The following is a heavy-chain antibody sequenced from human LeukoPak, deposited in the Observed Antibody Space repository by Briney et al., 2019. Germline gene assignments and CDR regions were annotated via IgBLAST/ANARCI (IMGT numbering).Heavy chain of an antibody. J-gene: IGHJ4*02. D-gene: IGHD6-13*01. CDR1: GGSIRSGDFY. CDR2: IYYSGST. V-gene: IGHV4-61*08. CDR3: ARFGAAAVDY. Sequence: PSETLSLTCTVSGGSIRSGDFYWSWIRQPPGKGLEWIGYIYYSGSTNYNPSLKSRVTISVDTSKNQFSLKLSSVTAADTAVYYCARFGAAAVDYWGQGTLVTVSS.